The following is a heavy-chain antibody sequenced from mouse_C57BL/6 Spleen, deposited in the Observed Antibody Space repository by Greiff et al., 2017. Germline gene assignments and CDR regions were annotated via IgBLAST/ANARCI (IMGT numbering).Heavy chain of an antibody. CDR1: GFTFSSYG. D-gene: IGHD1-1*01. CDR3: ARDYYGSSYYYAMDY. CDR2: ISSGGSYT. Sequence: EVKLMESGGDLVKPGGSLKLSCAASGFTFSSYGMSWVRQTPDKRLEWVATISSGGSYTYYPDSVKGRFTISRDNAKNTLYLQRSSLKSEDTAMYYCARDYYGSSYYYAMDYWGQGTSVTVSS. J-gene: IGHJ4*01. V-gene: IGHV5-6*01.